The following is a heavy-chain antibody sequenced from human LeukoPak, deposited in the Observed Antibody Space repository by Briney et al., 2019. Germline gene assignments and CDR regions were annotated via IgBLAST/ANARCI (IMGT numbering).Heavy chain of an antibody. CDR2: IYYSGST. V-gene: IGHV4-39*01. J-gene: IGHJ4*02. CDR1: GGSISSSSYY. Sequence: PSETLSLTCTVSGGSISSSSYYWGWIRQPPGKGLEWVGSIYYSGSTYYNPSLKSRGTISVDTSKNQFSLKLSSVTAADTAVYYCAKSTPVEVDYWGQGALVTVSS. CDR3: AKSTPVEVDY.